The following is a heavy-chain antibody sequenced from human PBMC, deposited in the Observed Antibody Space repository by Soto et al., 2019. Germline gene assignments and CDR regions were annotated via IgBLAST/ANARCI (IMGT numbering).Heavy chain of an antibody. J-gene: IGHJ4*02. CDR2: IIPILGIA. CDR3: ATGYSSSWSNFDY. CDR1: GGTFSSYT. Sequence: QVQLVQSGAEVKKPGSSVKVSCKASGGTFSSYTISWVRQAPGQGLEWMGRIIPILGIANYAQKFRGRVTITADKSTSTAYMELSSLRSEDTAVYYCATGYSSSWSNFDYWGQGTLVTVSS. V-gene: IGHV1-69*02. D-gene: IGHD6-13*01.